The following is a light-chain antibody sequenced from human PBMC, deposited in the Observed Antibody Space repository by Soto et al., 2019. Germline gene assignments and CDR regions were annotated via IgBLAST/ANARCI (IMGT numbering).Light chain of an antibody. Sequence: ALTQSPSASGIRGQSVTISCSGTGSDVGAYNYLSWYQHHPGKAPKLIIYEVIKRPSGVPDRFSGSKSGTTASLTVSGLQTEDEAVYYCGSFVGGTTLIFGGGTKLTVL. J-gene: IGLJ2*01. V-gene: IGLV2-8*01. CDR1: GSDVGAYNY. CDR2: EVI. CDR3: GSFVGGTTLI.